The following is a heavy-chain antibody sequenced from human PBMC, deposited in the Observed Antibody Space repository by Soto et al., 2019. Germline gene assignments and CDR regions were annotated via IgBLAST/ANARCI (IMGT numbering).Heavy chain of an antibody. J-gene: IGHJ4*02. CDR3: VRDGDLRTGVGEDY. V-gene: IGHV3-33*01. D-gene: IGHD3-10*01. CDR1: AFNFNNYS. CDR2: IWFNGIHK. Sequence: QVQLVEAGGDVVQPVRSLRLSCAASAFNFNNYSMHWVRQAPGKGLEWVAFIWFNGIHKYYAESARGLIAISRDNSETLLFLQMDILRVDETGVYYCVRDGDLRTGVGEDYWGQGTLVTVSS.